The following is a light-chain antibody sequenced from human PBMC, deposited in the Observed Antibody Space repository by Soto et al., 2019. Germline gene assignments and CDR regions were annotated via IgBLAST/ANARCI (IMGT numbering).Light chain of an antibody. Sequence: DIQMTQSPSSLSASVGDRVTITCRASQSINSYLNWYQQKSGKAPRLLIYAASTLQSGVPSRFSGSGFGTDFNLNISSLQPEDFATYHCQQSYSTPRTFGQGTRVEIK. J-gene: IGKJ1*01. CDR2: AAS. V-gene: IGKV1-39*01. CDR3: QQSYSTPRT. CDR1: QSINSY.